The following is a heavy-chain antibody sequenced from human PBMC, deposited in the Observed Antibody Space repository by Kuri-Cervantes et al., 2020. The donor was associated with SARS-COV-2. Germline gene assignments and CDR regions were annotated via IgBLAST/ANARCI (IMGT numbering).Heavy chain of an antibody. V-gene: IGHV1-69*05. Sequence: SVKVSCKASGGTFSSYAIRWVRQAPGQGLEWMGWIIPIFGTANYAQKFQGRVTLTTDESTSTAYMELSSLRSEDTAVYYCARAGEEEYYDFWSGYYHFDYWGQGTLVTVSS. D-gene: IGHD3-3*01. CDR3: ARAGEEEYYDFWSGYYHFDY. CDR2: IIPIFGTA. CDR1: GGTFSSYA. J-gene: IGHJ4*02.